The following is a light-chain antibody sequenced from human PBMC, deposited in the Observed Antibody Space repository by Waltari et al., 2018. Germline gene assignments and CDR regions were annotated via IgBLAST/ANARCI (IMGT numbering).Light chain of an antibody. CDR3: QQRSNWPLT. Sequence: DIMMTQSPDVLAVSLGERASIKCKSSNSVLDYFNNKDSLAWYQQKAGQPPRLLIHWASTRGAGVPARFSGSEFGTDFTLTISSLEPEDFAVYYCQQRSNWPLTFGGGTK. CDR2: WAS. CDR1: NSVLDYFNNKDS. J-gene: IGKJ4*01. V-gene: IGKV4-1*01.